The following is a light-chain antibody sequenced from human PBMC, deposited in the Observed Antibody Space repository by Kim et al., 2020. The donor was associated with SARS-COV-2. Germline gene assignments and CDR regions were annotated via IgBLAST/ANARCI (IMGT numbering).Light chain of an antibody. CDR2: AAS. J-gene: IGKJ2*01. CDR3: LQSYNYPPT. V-gene: IGKV1-6*01. CDR1: QDIRDD. Sequence: AIQMTQSPSSLSASVGGRVTITCRASQDIRDDDGWYQHKPGKAPKLLIYAASSLLHGVPSRFSGSGSGTYFTLTISSLQPEDFATYYCLQSYNYPPTFGQGTKLEI.